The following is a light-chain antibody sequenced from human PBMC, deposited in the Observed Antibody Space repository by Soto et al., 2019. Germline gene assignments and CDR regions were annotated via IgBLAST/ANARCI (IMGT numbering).Light chain of an antibody. CDR1: SGSIASNY. CDR3: QSYDSNNHEV. V-gene: IGLV6-57*01. Sequence: NFMLTQPHSVSESPGKTVTISCTRSSGSIASNYVHWYQQRPGSSPTTVIYEDHQRPSGVPARFSGSIDSSSNSASLTISGLKTEDEADYYCQSYDSNNHEVFGGGTKLTVL. J-gene: IGLJ3*02. CDR2: EDH.